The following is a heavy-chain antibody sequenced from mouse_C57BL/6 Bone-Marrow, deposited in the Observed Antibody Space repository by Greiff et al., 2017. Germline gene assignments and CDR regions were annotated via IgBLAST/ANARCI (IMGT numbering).Heavy chain of an antibody. J-gene: IGHJ3*01. V-gene: IGHV5-17*01. CDR1: GFTFSDYG. CDR2: ISSGSSTI. D-gene: IGHD1-1*01. Sequence: EVKLVESGGGLVKPGGSLKLSCAASGFTFSDYGMHWVRQAPEKGLEWVAYISSGSSTIYYADTVKGRFTISRDNAKNTLFLQMTSLRSEDTAMYYCARDYGSSYVVAYWGQGTLVTVSA. CDR3: ARDYGSSYVVAY.